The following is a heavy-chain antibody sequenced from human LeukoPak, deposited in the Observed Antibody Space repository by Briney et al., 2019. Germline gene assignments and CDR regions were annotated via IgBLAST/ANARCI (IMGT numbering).Heavy chain of an antibody. CDR3: ARDKVWFGHQHDAFDI. Sequence: SQTLSLTCTVSGGSISSGSYYWSWIRQPAGKGLEWIGRIYTSGGTNYNPSLKSRVTISVDTSKNQFSLKLSSVTAADTAVYYCARDKVWFGHQHDAFDIWGQGTMVTVSS. D-gene: IGHD3-10*01. CDR2: IYTSGGT. V-gene: IGHV4-61*02. CDR1: GGSISSGSYY. J-gene: IGHJ3*02.